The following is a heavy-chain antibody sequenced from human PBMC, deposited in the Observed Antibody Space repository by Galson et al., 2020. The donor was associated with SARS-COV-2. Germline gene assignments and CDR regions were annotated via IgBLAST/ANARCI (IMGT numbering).Heavy chain of an antibody. Sequence: SETLSLTCTVSGASICDYYCSWIRQSPGRGLEWIGYIYYTGVTNYNPSLESRVTISIDTSTNHFSLKLSSVTAADTAMYYCATYGDYSYYFDYWGQGTLVTVAS. CDR3: ATYGDYSYYFDY. V-gene: IGHV4-59*01. CDR2: IYYTGVT. CDR1: GASICDYY. D-gene: IGHD4-17*01. J-gene: IGHJ4*02.